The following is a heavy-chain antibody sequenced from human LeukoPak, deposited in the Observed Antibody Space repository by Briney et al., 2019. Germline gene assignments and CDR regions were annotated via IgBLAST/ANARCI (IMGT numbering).Heavy chain of an antibody. D-gene: IGHD3-10*01. J-gene: IGHJ4*02. CDR3: ARRRFHGSGSYQFDY. CDR1: GGSISSSSYY. CDR2: IYYSGST. V-gene: IGHV4-39*01. Sequence: SETLSLTCTVSGGSISSSSYYWGWIRQPPGKGLEWIGSIYYSGSTYYNPSLKGRVTISVDTSKNQFSLKLSSVTAADTAVYYCARRRFHGSGSYQFDYWGQGTLVTVSS.